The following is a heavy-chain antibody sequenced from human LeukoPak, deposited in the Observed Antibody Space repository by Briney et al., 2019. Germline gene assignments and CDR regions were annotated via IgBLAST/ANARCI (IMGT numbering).Heavy chain of an antibody. J-gene: IGHJ4*02. D-gene: IGHD3-10*01. CDR2: IYRGGST. V-gene: IGHV3-53*01. CDR1: GFTVSSNY. Sequence: PGGSLRLSCAASGFTVSSNYMSWVRQAPGKGLECVSVIYRGGSTYYADSVKGRFTISRDNSKSALYLQMNSLRAEDTAVYYCASGEVFDYWGQGTLVTVSS. CDR3: ASGEVFDY.